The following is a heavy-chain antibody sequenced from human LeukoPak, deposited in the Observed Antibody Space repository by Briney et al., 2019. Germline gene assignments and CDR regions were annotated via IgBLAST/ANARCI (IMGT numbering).Heavy chain of an antibody. CDR1: GFRFSTYT. Sequence: GGSLTLFCAASGFRFSTYTMHWVRQAPGKGLDCVSAISTNGGTTYYTNSVKGRFTISRDNSKNTLYLQMGSLRAEDMAVYYCVRGGKSEDAFDLWGHGTTVTVSS. J-gene: IGHJ3*01. CDR2: ISTNGGTT. D-gene: IGHD1-1*01. V-gene: IGHV3-64*01. CDR3: VRGGKSEDAFDL.